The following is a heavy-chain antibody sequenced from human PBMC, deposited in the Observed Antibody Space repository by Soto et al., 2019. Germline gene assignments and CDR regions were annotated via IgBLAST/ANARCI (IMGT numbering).Heavy chain of an antibody. Sequence: QITLKESGPTLVKPTQTLTLTCTFSGFSLNTGGVGVGWIRQPPGKALEWLALIYWDDDKRYSPSLKSRVTITKDTSRNKVVLTMTNMNPVDTATYYCARAQWFGDPFDHWGQGTLVTVSS. CDR2: IYWDDDK. J-gene: IGHJ4*02. D-gene: IGHD3-10*01. CDR1: GFSLNTGGVG. CDR3: ARAQWFGDPFDH. V-gene: IGHV2-5*02.